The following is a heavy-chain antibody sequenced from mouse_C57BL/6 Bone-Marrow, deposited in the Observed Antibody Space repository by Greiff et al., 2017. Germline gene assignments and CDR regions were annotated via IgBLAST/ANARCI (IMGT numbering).Heavy chain of an antibody. D-gene: IGHD1-1*01. CDR3: VRSSYYGSSFAY. Sequence: EVQLVESGGGLVQPKGSLKLSCEASGFSFNTYAMNWVRQAPGKGLEWVARIRSKSNNYATYYADSVKDRFTIARDDSESMLYLQMNHLKSDDTAMYYCVRSSYYGSSFAYWGQGTLVTVSA. CDR1: GFSFNTYA. V-gene: IGHV10-1*01. CDR2: IRSKSNNYAT. J-gene: IGHJ3*01.